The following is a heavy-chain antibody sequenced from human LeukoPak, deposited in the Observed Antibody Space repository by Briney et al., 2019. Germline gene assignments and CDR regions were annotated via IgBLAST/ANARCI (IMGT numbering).Heavy chain of an antibody. CDR3: ARGYVAARRYYYYGMDV. D-gene: IGHD6-6*01. Sequence: GASVKVSCKASGYTFTSYGISWVRQAPGQGLEWMGWISAYNGNTNYAQKLQGRVTMTTDTSTSTAYVELRSLRSDDTAVYYCARGYVAARRYYYYGMDVWGQGTTVTVSS. V-gene: IGHV1-18*01. CDR1: GYTFTSYG. J-gene: IGHJ6*02. CDR2: ISAYNGNT.